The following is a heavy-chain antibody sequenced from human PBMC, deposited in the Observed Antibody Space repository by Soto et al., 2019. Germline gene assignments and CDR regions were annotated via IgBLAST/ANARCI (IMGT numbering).Heavy chain of an antibody. D-gene: IGHD2-15*01. V-gene: IGHV1-18*01. CDR3: VRCYCSVGSCYACWHFDL. Sequence: QVQLVQSGDEVKKPGASVKVSCQASGYTFSDYAISWVRQAPGQGLEWMCWLSASTRNTDQAENFQGRVIMTLDTSTDTAYMELRNLRSDDTAVYYCVRCYCSVGSCYACWHFDLWGRGTLVTVSS. J-gene: IGHJ2*01. CDR1: GYTFSDYA. CDR2: LSASTRNT.